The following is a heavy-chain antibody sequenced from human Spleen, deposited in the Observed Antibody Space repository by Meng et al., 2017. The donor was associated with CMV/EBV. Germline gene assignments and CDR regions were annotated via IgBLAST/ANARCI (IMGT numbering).Heavy chain of an antibody. J-gene: IGHJ4*02. D-gene: IGHD6-13*01. CDR3: AKALTVNLAAAGLFDY. CDR1: GFTFNDAW. CDR2: IVGSGDST. Sequence: GESLKISCEASGFTFNDAWLSWVRQAPGKGLEWVSVIVGSGDSTYYADSVKGRFTVSRDNSKNTLYLQMNSLRAEDTAVYYCAKALTVNLAAAGLFDYWGQGTLVTVSS. V-gene: IGHV3-23*01.